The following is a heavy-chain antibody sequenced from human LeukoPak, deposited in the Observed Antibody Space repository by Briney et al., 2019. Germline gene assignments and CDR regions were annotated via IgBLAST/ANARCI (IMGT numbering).Heavy chain of an antibody. J-gene: IGHJ4*02. CDR2: IYAGNSDT. CDR1: GYTFTTSW. V-gene: IGHV5-51*01. CDR3: AILNHPDGRVY. D-gene: IGHD5-24*01. Sequence: KPWEALRISCQGFGYTFTTSWIGWVRQLPGKGLEWMAIIYAGNSDTKYSPSFQGQVSISTDRSISTAYLQWSSLQASDTAIYYCAILNHPDGRVYWGQGTLVTVSS.